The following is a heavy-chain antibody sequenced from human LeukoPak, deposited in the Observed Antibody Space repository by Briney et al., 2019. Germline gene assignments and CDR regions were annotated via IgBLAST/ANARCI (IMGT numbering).Heavy chain of an antibody. Sequence: GGSLRLSCAASGFTFSSYWMHWVRQAPGKGLVWVSRINTDGSSTSYADSVKGRFTISRDNAKNTLYLQMNSLRAEDTAVYYCARQRGSGWYVGNWFDPWGQGTLVTVSS. CDR2: INTDGSST. D-gene: IGHD6-19*01. J-gene: IGHJ5*02. V-gene: IGHV3-74*01. CDR1: GFTFSSYW. CDR3: ARQRGSGWYVGNWFDP.